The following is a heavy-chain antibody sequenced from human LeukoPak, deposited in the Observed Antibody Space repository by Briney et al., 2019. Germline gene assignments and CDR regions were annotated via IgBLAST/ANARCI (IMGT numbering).Heavy chain of an antibody. D-gene: IGHD6-13*01. J-gene: IGHJ4*02. Sequence: GGSLRLSCAASDFAFRNYWMHWVRQPPGKGLVWVSRINSDGNITTYADSVKGRFTISRDNAKNTLFVQMNSLRVEDTAVYYCTRAIQGIADYWGQGTLVTVSS. CDR2: INSDGNIT. V-gene: IGHV3-74*01. CDR3: TRAIQGIADY. CDR1: DFAFRNYW.